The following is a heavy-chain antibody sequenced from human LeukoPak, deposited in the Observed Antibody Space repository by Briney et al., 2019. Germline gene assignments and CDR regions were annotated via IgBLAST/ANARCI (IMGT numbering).Heavy chain of an antibody. D-gene: IGHD1-1*01. CDR3: ARDRYPTPHWFDP. CDR2: ISGSGGST. J-gene: IGHJ5*02. V-gene: IGHV3-23*01. CDR1: GFTFSSYA. Sequence: PGGSLRLSCAASGFTFSSYAMSWVRQAPGKGLEWVSAISGSGGSTYYADSVKGRFTISRDNSKNSLYLQMNSLRVEDTAVYYCARDRYPTPHWFDPWGQGTLVTVSS.